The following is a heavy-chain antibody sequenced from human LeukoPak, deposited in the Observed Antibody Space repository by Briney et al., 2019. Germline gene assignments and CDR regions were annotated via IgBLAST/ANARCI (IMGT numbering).Heavy chain of an antibody. CDR2: ISPSGDIT. Sequence: PGGSLRLSCAASGFTFSTYGMNWVRQAPGKGLEWVSGISPSGDITYYADSLMGRFSISRDNPQRTVSLQMSSLRAEDTAVYYCAKGRKTDTAILNYWGQGTLVTVSS. V-gene: IGHV3-23*01. D-gene: IGHD5-18*01. J-gene: IGHJ4*02. CDR3: AKGRKTDTAILNY. CDR1: GFTFSTYG.